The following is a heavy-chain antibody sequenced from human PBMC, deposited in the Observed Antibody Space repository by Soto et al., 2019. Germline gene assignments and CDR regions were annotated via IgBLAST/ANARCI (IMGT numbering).Heavy chain of an antibody. V-gene: IGHV3-53*04. J-gene: IGHJ6*03. CDR3: ARARSWSRAPTPYYYYYMDV. Sequence: GGSLRLSCAASGFTVSSSYMSWVRQAPGKGLEWVSIIYSGGVTYYADSVKGRFTISRHNSKNTLYLQMNSLRAEDTAVFYCARARSWSRAPTPYYYYYMDVWGKGTTVTVSS. CDR1: GFTVSSSY. D-gene: IGHD1-1*01. CDR2: IYSGGVT.